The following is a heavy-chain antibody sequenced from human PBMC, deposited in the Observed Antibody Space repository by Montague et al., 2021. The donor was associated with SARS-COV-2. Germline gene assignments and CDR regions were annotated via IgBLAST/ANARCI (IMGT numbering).Heavy chain of an antibody. CDR1: LDSISNRHNH. J-gene: IGHJ4*02. CDR3: ARRCTGGGYCHASH. V-gene: IGHV4-39*01. D-gene: IGHD2-21*02. CDR2: RYYRGNT. Sequence: SETLSLTCTVALDSISNRHNHWAWIRPPPGQAPPWIVCRYYRGNTYHNPSLKSRVSISVDTSKSQLSLKVMSVTAADTAVYYCARRCTGGGYCHASHWGQGTLVTVSS.